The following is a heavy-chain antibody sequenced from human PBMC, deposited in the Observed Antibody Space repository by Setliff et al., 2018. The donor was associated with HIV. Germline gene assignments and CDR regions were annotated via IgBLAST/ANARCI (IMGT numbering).Heavy chain of an antibody. J-gene: IGHJ3*02. CDR2: INHSGST. V-gene: IGHV4-34*01. CDR1: GGSFSGYS. CDR3: ARSQETSVAATEI. Sequence: SETLSLTCAVYGGSFSGYSWGWIRQPPGKGLEWIGEINHSGSTNYSPSLKSRVTISLDTSKNQFSLSLSSVTASDTALYYCARSQETSVAATEIWGQGTMVTVSS.